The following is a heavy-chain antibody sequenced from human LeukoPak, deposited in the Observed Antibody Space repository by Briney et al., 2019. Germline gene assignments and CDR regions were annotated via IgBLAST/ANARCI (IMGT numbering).Heavy chain of an antibody. CDR3: ATAVAGVSGALFDY. V-gene: IGHV1-24*01. D-gene: IGHD6-19*01. CDR1: GYTLTELS. Sequence: ASVKVSCKVSGYTLTELSMHWVRQAPGKGLEWMGGFDPEDGETIYAQKFQGRVTMTEDTSTDTAYMELSSLRSEDTAVYYCATAVAGVSGALFDYWGQGTLVTVSS. CDR2: FDPEDGET. J-gene: IGHJ4*02.